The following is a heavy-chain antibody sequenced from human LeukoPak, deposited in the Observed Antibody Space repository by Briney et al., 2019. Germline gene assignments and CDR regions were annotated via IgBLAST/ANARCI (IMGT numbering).Heavy chain of an antibody. CDR3: ARHHLYDSSGDGQYYFDY. D-gene: IGHD3-22*01. V-gene: IGHV4-38-2*01. CDR2: MSHSGST. J-gene: IGHJ4*02. CDR1: GYSISSGYH. Sequence: SETLSLTCGVSGYSISSGYHWGWIRQPTGKGLEWIGSMSHSGSTYYNPSLKSRVTISVDTSKNQFSVKLSSVTAADTAVYYCARHHLYDSSGDGQYYFDYWGQGTLVTVSS.